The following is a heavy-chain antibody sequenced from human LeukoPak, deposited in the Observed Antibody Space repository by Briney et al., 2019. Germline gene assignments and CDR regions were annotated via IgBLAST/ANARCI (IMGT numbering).Heavy chain of an antibody. CDR1: VGSISSYY. J-gene: IGHJ6*04. Sequence: SETLSLTCTVSVGSISSYYWSCIRQPPGKGLEWIGYIYYSGSTNYNPSLKSRVTISVDTSKNQFSLKLSSVIAADTAVYYCARSIPSKGYYYDYGMDVWGKGTTVTVSS. CDR2: IYYSGST. V-gene: IGHV4-59*01. CDR3: ARSIPSKGYYYDYGMDV.